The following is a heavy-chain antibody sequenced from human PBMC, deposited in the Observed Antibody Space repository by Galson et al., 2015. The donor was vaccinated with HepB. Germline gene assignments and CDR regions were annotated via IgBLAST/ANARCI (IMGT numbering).Heavy chain of an antibody. V-gene: IGHV1-2*06. CDR3: ARDDYPNYYMDV. D-gene: IGHD4-11*01. CDR1: GYTFTGYY. Sequence: SVKVSCKASGYTFTGYYMHWVRQAPGQGLEWMGRINPNSGGTNYAQKFQGRVTMTRDTSISTAYMELSRLRSDDTAVYYCARDDYPNYYMDVWGKGTTVTVSS. J-gene: IGHJ6*03. CDR2: INPNSGGT.